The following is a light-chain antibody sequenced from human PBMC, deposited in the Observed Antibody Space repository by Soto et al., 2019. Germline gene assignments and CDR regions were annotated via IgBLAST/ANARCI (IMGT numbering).Light chain of an antibody. V-gene: IGKV3-11*01. CDR3: QQRSNWPPET. CDR1: QSVSSY. CDR2: DAS. J-gene: IGKJ1*01. Sequence: EILMTASPATLSVSPGERATLSCRASQSVSSYLAWYQQKPGQAPRLLIYDASNRATGIPARFSGSGSGTDFTLTISSLEPEDFAVYYCQQRSNWPPETFGQGTKVDIK.